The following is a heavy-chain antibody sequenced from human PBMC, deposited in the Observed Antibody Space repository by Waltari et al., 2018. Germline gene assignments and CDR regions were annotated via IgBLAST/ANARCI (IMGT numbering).Heavy chain of an antibody. CDR3: ARQSFYYDSSGSPPPDY. CDR1: GYTLPSYE. Sequence: QVQLVQSGAEVKKPGASVRVSCTASGYTLPSYEMHWVRQAPGQRLEWMGWINAGNGDTKYSQKFQGRVTLSRDTSASTAYMDLSSLRSEDTAIYYCARQSFYYDSSGSPPPDYWGQGTLVTVSS. V-gene: IGHV1-3*01. CDR2: INAGNGDT. D-gene: IGHD3-22*01. J-gene: IGHJ4*02.